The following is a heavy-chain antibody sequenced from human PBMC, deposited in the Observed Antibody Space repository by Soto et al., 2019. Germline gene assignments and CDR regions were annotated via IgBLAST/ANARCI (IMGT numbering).Heavy chain of an antibody. Sequence: SVKVSCKASGGTFSTYVISWVRQAPGQGLEWMGRIIPLVGIVNYEHKFQGRVTMTRDTSTSTVYMELSSLRSEDTAVYYCARRVLLWFGEPRAPPRYYYGMDVWGQGTTVTVSS. CDR1: GGTFSTYV. D-gene: IGHD3-10*01. CDR3: ARRVLLWFGEPRAPPRYYYGMDV. J-gene: IGHJ6*02. V-gene: IGHV1-69*04. CDR2: IIPLVGIV.